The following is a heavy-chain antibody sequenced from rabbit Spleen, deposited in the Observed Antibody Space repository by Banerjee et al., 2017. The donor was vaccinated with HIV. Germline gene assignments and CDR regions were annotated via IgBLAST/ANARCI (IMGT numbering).Heavy chain of an antibody. Sequence: QEQLVESGGDLVKPGASLTLTCTASGFSFSNSDYMCWVRQAPGKGLEWISCIAGSSSGFTYFASWAKGRFTISKTSSTTVTLQMTSLTAADTATYFCARDTSSSFSSYGMDLWGPGTLVTVS. V-gene: IGHV1S45*01. J-gene: IGHJ6*01. D-gene: IGHD1-1*01. CDR1: GFSFSNSDY. CDR3: ARDTSSSFSSYGMDL. CDR2: IAGSSSGFT.